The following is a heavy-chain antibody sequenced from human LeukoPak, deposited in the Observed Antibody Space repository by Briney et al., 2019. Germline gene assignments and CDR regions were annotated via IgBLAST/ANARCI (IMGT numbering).Heavy chain of an antibody. J-gene: IGHJ6*03. CDR1: GFTFSSYW. V-gene: IGHV3-7*01. D-gene: IGHD3-3*01. CDR2: IKQDGSEK. CDR3: AREGYDFWSGYSLYYYYYMDV. Sequence: PGGSLRLSCAASGFTFSSYWMSWVRQAPGKGLEWVANIKQDGSEKYYVDSVKGRFTISRDNAKNSLYLQMNSLRAEDTAVYYCAREGYDFWSGYSLYYYYYMDVWGKGTTVTVSS.